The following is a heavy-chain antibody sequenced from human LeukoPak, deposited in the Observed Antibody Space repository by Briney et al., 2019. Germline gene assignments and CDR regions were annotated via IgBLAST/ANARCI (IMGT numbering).Heavy chain of an antibody. J-gene: IGHJ4*02. V-gene: IGHV3-64*01. D-gene: IGHD1-26*01. CDR3: ARDDKAIVGATGSLGY. Sequence: GGSLRLSCAASGFTFSSYAMHWVRQAPGKGLEYVSAISSNGGSTYYANSVKGRFTISRDNSKNTLYLQMGSLRAEDMAVYYCARDDKAIVGATGSLGYWGQGTLVTVSS. CDR1: GFTFSSYA. CDR2: ISSNGGST.